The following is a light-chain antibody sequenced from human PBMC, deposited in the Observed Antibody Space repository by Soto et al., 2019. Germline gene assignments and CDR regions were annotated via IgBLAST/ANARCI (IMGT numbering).Light chain of an antibody. CDR2: DVS. CDR1: NSDVGGYNY. CDR3: SSYTTSNTRQIV. J-gene: IGLJ1*01. Sequence: QSVLTQPASVSGSPGQSITISCTGTNSDVGGYNYVSWYQQHPGKAPKFMIYDVSSRPSGVSDRFSGSKSGNTASLTISGPQAEDEADYYCSSYTTSNTRQIVFGTGTKLTVL. V-gene: IGLV2-14*01.